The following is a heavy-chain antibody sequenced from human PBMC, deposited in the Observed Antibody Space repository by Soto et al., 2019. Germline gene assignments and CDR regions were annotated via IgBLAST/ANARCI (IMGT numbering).Heavy chain of an antibody. J-gene: IGHJ3*02. CDR1: GYTFTSHG. D-gene: IGHD2-15*01. CDR2: ISAYNGNT. V-gene: IGHV1-18*01. Sequence: ASVKVSCKASGYTFTSHGISWVRQAPGQGLEWMGWISAYNGNTNYAQKLQGRVTMTTDTSTSTAYMELRSLRSDDTAVYYCARDKGLYCSGGSCYRIDAFDIWGQGTMVTVSS. CDR3: ARDKGLYCSGGSCYRIDAFDI.